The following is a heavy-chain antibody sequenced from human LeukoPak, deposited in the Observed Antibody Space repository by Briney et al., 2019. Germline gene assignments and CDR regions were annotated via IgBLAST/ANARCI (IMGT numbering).Heavy chain of an antibody. CDR2: ISYDGSNK. CDR3: AKDGDISMVNIFDY. V-gene: IGHV3-30*18. CDR1: GFTFSSYG. J-gene: IGHJ4*02. Sequence: TGGSLRLSCAASGFTFSSYGMHWVRQAPGKGLKWVAVISYDGSNKYYADSVKGRFTISRDKSKNTLYLQMSSLRAEDTAVYYCAKDGDISMVNIFDYWGQGTLVTVFS. D-gene: IGHD5-18*01.